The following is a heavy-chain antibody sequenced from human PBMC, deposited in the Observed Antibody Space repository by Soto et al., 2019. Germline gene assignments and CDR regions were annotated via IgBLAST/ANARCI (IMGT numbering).Heavy chain of an antibody. CDR1: GHSISSSNYY. CDR3: ARLGVVTRGYYYYGMDV. J-gene: IGHJ6*02. Sequence: SDTLSLTCTVTGHSISSSNYYWGWIRYPPGKVLEWIGSIYYSGSTYYNPSLKSRVTISVDTSKNQFSLKLSSVTAADTAVYYCARLGVVTRGYYYYGMDVWGQGTTVT. CDR2: IYYSGST. D-gene: IGHD3-3*01. V-gene: IGHV4-39*01.